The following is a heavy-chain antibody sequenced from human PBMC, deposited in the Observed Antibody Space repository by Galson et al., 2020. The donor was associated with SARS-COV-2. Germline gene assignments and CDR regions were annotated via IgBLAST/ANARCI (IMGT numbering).Heavy chain of an antibody. J-gene: IGHJ6*02. CDR3: ARGGVYCGGDCYAMDV. D-gene: IGHD2-21*02. V-gene: IGHV3-20*01. Sequence: GGSLRLSCAGSGFTFGDYGMSWVRQAPGKGLEWVSSLNWNGAGTAYADSVKGRFTISRHNAKNSLYLQMNSLRAEDTALYHCARGGVYCGGDCYAMDVWGQGTTVTVSS. CDR1: GFTFGDYG. CDR2: LNWNGAGT.